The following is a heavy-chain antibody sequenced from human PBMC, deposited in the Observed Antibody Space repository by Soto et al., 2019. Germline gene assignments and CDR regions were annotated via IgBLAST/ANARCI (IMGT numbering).Heavy chain of an antibody. V-gene: IGHV1-3*01. CDR3: ARFGYSYGSVYYYYYGMDV. J-gene: IGHJ6*02. D-gene: IGHD5-18*01. Sequence: QVPLVQSGAEVKKPGASVKVSCKASGYTFTSYAMHWVRQAPGQRLEWMGWINAGNGNTKYSQKFQGRVTITRDTSASTAYMELSSLRSEDTAVYYCARFGYSYGSVYYYYYGMDVWGQGTTVTVSS. CDR1: GYTFTSYA. CDR2: INAGNGNT.